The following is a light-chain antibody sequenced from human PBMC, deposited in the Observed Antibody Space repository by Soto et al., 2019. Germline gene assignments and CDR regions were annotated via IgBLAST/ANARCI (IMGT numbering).Light chain of an antibody. Sequence: QSALTQPPSASGSPGQSVTISCTGTSSDVGGYNYVSWYQQHPGKAPKVMIYEVSKRPSGVPDRFSGSKSGNTASLTVSGLQSEDETDYYCSSYAGSDLWVFGGGTKLIVL. CDR2: EVS. CDR1: SSDVGGYNY. V-gene: IGLV2-8*01. CDR3: SSYAGSDLWV. J-gene: IGLJ3*02.